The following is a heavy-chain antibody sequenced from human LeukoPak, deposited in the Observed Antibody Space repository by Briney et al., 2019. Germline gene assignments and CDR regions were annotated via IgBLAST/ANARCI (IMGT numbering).Heavy chain of an antibody. CDR1: GFTFSSYS. Sequence: GGSLRLSCAASGFTFSSYSMNWVRQAPGKGLEWVSSISSSSSYIYYADSVKGRLTISRDNAKNSLYLQMNSLRAEDTAVYYCARDGFPVVPAAIPPGDYFDYWGQGTLVTVSS. CDR2: ISSSSSYI. V-gene: IGHV3-21*01. D-gene: IGHD2-2*01. J-gene: IGHJ4*02. CDR3: ARDGFPVVPAAIPPGDYFDY.